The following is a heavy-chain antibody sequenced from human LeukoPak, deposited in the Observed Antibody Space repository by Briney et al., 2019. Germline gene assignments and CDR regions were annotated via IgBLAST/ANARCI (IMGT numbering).Heavy chain of an antibody. D-gene: IGHD1-1*01. Sequence: GGSLRLSCAASGFTFSGSAMHWVRQASGKGLECVGRIRSKAKNYATAYVESLEGRFTISRDDSKNTVYLQMNSLKTEDTAVYYCTKGTPFAYWGQGTLVTVSS. CDR2: IRSKAKNYAT. CDR3: TKGTPFAY. J-gene: IGHJ4*02. CDR1: GFTFSGSA. V-gene: IGHV3-73*01.